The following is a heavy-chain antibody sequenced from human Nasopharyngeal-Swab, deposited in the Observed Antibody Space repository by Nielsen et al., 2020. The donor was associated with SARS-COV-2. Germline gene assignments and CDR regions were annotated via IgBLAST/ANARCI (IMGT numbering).Heavy chain of an antibody. J-gene: IGHJ4*02. Sequence: GGSLRLSCAASGFTVNSNYMSWVRQAPGKGLEWVSVIYSGGSTYYADSVKGRFTISRDNSKNTLYLQMNSLRAEDTAVYYCARGGGDDYVWGSYNYYFDYWGQGTLVTVSS. CDR2: IYSGGST. D-gene: IGHD3-16*01. CDR3: ARGGGDDYVWGSYNYYFDY. V-gene: IGHV3-53*01. CDR1: GFTVNSNY.